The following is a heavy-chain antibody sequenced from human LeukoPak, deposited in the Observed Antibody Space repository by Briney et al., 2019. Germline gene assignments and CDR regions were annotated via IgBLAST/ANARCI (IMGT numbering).Heavy chain of an antibody. Sequence: PGGSLRLSCAASGFTFSSSAMSWVRQAPGKGLEWVSAISGSADSTYYADSVKGQFAISRDNSKNTLYLQMNSLRAEDTAVYFCAKDRARGGTTDFDYWGQGTLVTVSS. J-gene: IGHJ4*02. V-gene: IGHV3-23*01. CDR1: GFTFSSSA. CDR3: AKDRARGGTTDFDY. CDR2: ISGSADST. D-gene: IGHD1-7*01.